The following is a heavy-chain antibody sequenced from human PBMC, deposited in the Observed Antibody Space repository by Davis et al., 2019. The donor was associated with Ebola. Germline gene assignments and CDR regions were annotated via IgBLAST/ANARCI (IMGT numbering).Heavy chain of an antibody. CDR1: GFTFSSYG. V-gene: IGHV3-53*01. Sequence: GGSLRLSCAASGFTFSSYGMHWVRQAPGKGLEWVSVIYSGGSTYYADSVKGRFTISRDNSKNTVYLQMNSLRADDTAVYYCARGAGTGGDYWGQGTLVTVSS. CDR3: ARGAGTGGDY. J-gene: IGHJ4*02. CDR2: IYSGGST. D-gene: IGHD6-13*01.